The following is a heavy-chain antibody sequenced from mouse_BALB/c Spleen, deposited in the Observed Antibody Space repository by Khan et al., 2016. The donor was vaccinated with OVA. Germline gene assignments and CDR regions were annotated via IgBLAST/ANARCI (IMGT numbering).Heavy chain of an antibody. CDR2: ISYSGST. D-gene: IGHD2-3*01. CDR1: GYSITSDYA. J-gene: IGHJ4*01. CDR3: ARDGSRYNYAIDY. V-gene: IGHV3-2*02. Sequence: EVQLQESGPGLVKPSQSLSLTCTVTGYSITSDYAWNWIRQFPENKLEWMGYISYSGSTNYNPALKSRISITRDTSKNQFFLQLNSVTTEDTATYYCARDGSRYNYAIDYWGQGTSVTVSS.